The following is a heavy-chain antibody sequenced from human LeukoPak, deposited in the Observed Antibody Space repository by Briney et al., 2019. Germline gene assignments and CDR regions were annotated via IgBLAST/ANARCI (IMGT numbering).Heavy chain of an antibody. J-gene: IGHJ6*02. CDR1: GYTFTGYY. Sequence: ASVEVSCKASGYTFTGYYMHWVRQAPGQGLEWMGWINPNSGGTNYAQKFQGWVTMTRDTSISTAYMELSRLRSDDTAVYYCARDLPYGDYRGYYYYGMDVWGQGTTVTVSS. CDR2: INPNSGGT. CDR3: ARDLPYGDYRGYYYYGMDV. D-gene: IGHD4-17*01. V-gene: IGHV1-2*04.